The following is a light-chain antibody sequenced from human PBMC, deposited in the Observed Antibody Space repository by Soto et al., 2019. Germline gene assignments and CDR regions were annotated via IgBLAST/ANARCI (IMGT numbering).Light chain of an antibody. CDR2: KNN. J-gene: IGLJ3*02. CDR3: VTWDASLSAWV. Sequence: QSVLPQPPSASGTPGQRVTISCSGSSSNIGRNFVYWYQQLPGTAPKLLIYKNNQRPSGVPDRFSGSKSGPSASLAISGLRSEDEADYYCVTWDASLSAWVFGGGTKVTVL. CDR1: SSNIGRNF. V-gene: IGLV1-47*01.